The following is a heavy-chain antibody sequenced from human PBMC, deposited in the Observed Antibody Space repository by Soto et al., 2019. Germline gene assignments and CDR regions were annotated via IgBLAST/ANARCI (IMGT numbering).Heavy chain of an antibody. V-gene: IGHV4-4*02. D-gene: IGHD3-16*01. CDR3: ARFGSPSLLLGELAPYYFDW. CDR2: MYHTGIT. CDR1: GGSISSDNW. J-gene: IGHJ4*02. Sequence: QVQLQESGPGLVRPSGTLSLTCAVSGGSISSDNWWGWVRQPPGKGLEWIGEMYHTGITNYNPSRKSRVSMSVDKSKSQFSLRLTSVTAADTAGFYCARFGSPSLLLGELAPYYFDWWGQGILVTVSS.